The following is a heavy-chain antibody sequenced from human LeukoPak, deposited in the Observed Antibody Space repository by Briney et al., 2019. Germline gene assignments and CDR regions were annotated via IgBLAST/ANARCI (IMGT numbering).Heavy chain of an antibody. CDR3: ARGGYYYIDDY. J-gene: IGHJ4*02. CDR1: GFTFSSYG. D-gene: IGHD3-22*01. CDR2: VSFNAGNK. Sequence: GGSLRLSCAVSGFTFSSYGMHWVRQAPGKGLEWVAIVSFNAGNKYYADSVKGRFTISRDNSKNTLYLEMNSLRVEDTAVYYCARGGYYYIDDYWGQGTLVTVSS. V-gene: IGHV3-30*03.